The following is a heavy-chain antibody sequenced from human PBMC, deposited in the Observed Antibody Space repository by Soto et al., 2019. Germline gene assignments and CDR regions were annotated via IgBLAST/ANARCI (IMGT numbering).Heavy chain of an antibody. J-gene: IGHJ3*02. V-gene: IGHV4-34*01. D-gene: IGHD2-21*02. CDR1: GGFVSSGNYY. CDR3: ARVERGTAKTVVDAFDM. Sequence: QEQLQQWGAGLLKPSETLSLTCAVYGGFVSSGNYYWSWIRQPPGKGLEWIGEMSHSGGTHFNPSRKSRFHKTVDTSKNEFSLKLTCVTAADTALYCCARVERGTAKTVVDAFDMWGPGTMVTVSS. CDR2: MSHSGGT.